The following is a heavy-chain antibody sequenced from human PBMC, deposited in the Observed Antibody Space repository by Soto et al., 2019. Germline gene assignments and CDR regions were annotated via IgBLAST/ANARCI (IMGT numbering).Heavy chain of an antibody. Sequence: EVQLVESGGALVQPGGSLRLSCEASGFSFSSFAMNWVRQAPGRGLEWVSYISDDGASIYYADSLKGRFTISRDNAKNSLSLQMNNLRAEDTAVYYCARENSVQAWLHHFDHWGLGTLVTASS. V-gene: IGHV3-48*03. CDR1: GFSFSSFA. D-gene: IGHD5-18*01. CDR2: ISDDGASI. J-gene: IGHJ4*02. CDR3: ARENSVQAWLHHFDH.